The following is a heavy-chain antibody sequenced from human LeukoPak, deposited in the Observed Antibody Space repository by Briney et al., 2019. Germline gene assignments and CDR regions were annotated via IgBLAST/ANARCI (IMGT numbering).Heavy chain of an antibody. CDR1: GGSIGSTTYY. Sequence: SETLSLTCTVSGGSIGSTTYYWSWIRQHPGKGLEWIGYIYYSGSTYYNPSLKSRVTISVDTSKNQFSLKLSSVTAADTAVYYCARDRSPSGTSTGNLDLWGQGTLVTVSS. CDR3: ARDRSPSGTSTGNLDL. D-gene: IGHD1-26*01. J-gene: IGHJ5*02. CDR2: IYYSGST. V-gene: IGHV4-31*03.